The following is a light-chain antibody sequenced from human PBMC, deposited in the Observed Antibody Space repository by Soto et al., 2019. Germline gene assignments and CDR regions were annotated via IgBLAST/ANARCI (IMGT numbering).Light chain of an antibody. CDR1: SSNIGAGYV. CDR3: QSDDSSLSGSV. V-gene: IGLV1-40*01. CDR2: GNS. J-gene: IGLJ2*01. Sequence: QSVLTQPPSVSGSPGQRVTISCTGTSSNIGAGYVVHWYQQLPGTAPKLLIYGNSNRPSGVPDRFSGSKSGTSASLAITGLQAEDEADYYCQSDDSSLSGSVFGGGTKLTVL.